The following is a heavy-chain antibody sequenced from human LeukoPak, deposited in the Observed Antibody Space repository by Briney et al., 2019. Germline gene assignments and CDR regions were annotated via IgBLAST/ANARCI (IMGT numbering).Heavy chain of an antibody. D-gene: IGHD3-22*01. CDR2: IRFDASNK. Sequence: GGPLRLSGAAPGFTFRDNFMTGVGRSQGKGWGGGAFIRFDASNKYYADSVKGRFTISRDNSKNTLYLQMNSLRAEDTAIYYCAKVDGSSGYGPYYFDYWGQGTLVTVSS. CDR3: AKVDGSSGYGPYYFDY. J-gene: IGHJ4*02. CDR1: GFTFRDNF. V-gene: IGHV3-30*02.